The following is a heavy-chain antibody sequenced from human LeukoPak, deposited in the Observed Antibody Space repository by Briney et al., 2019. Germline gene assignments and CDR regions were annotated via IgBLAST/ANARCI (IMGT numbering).Heavy chain of an antibody. V-gene: IGHV4-34*01. Sequence: PSETLSLTCAVYGGSFSGYYWSWIRQPPGKGLEWIGEINHSGSTNYNPSLKSRVTISVDTSKNQFSLKLSSVTAADTAVYYCASWGGGLRVFDYWGQGTLVTVSS. J-gene: IGHJ4*02. CDR2: INHSGST. CDR1: GGSFSGYY. D-gene: IGHD3-16*01. CDR3: ASWGGGLRVFDY.